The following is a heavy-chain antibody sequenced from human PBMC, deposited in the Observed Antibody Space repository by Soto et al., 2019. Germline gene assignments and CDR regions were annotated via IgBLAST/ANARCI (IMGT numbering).Heavy chain of an antibody. D-gene: IGHD3-10*01. V-gene: IGHV1-69*13. CDR2: IIPIFGTA. CDR1: GGTFSSYA. J-gene: IGHJ6*02. CDR3: ARGVVRGVVGYYYYGMDV. Sequence: SVKVSCKASGGTFSSYAISWVRQAPGQGLEWMGGIIPIFGTANYAQKFQGRVTITADESTSTAYMELSSLRSEDTAVYYCARGVVRGVVGYYYYGMDVWGQGTTVTVSS.